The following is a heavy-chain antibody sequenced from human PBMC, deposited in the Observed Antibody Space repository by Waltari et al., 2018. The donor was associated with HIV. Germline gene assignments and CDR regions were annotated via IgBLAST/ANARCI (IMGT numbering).Heavy chain of an antibody. CDR3: ARGLRLGELSLYKYAFDI. CDR2: NYTSGST. Sequence: QVQLEESGPGLVKPSETLSLTCTVSGGSISSYYWSWIRLPAGKGLEWIGRNYTSGSTNYNPALKSRVTLSVDTSMNHFSRKLSSVTAADTAVYYCARGLRLGELSLYKYAFDIWGQVTMVTVSS. V-gene: IGHV4-4*07. J-gene: IGHJ3*02. CDR1: GGSISSYY. D-gene: IGHD3-16*02.